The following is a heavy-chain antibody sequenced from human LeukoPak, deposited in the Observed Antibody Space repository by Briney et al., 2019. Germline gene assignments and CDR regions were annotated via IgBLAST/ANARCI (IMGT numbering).Heavy chain of an antibody. CDR3: ARQYCGGDCYSNWFDP. CDR1: GYTFTSYG. D-gene: IGHD2-21*02. CDR2: ISAYNGNT. Sequence: ASVKVSCTASGYTFTSYGISWVRQAPGQGLEWMGWISAYNGNTNYAQKLQGRVTMTTDTSTSTAYMELRSLRSDDTAVYYCARQYCGGDCYSNWFDPWGQGTLVTVSS. J-gene: IGHJ5*02. V-gene: IGHV1-18*01.